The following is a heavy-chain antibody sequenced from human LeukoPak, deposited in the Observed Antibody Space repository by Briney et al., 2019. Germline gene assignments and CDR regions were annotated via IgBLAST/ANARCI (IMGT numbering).Heavy chain of an antibody. CDR3: ARGPGGGYDYFDY. D-gene: IGHD3-22*01. CDR1: GGSFSGYY. CDR2: INHSGST. J-gene: IGHJ4*02. V-gene: IGHV4-34*01. Sequence: PSETLSLTCAVYGGSFSGYYWSWIRQPPGKGLEWIGEINHSGSTNYNPSLKSRVTISVDTSKNQFSLKLSSVTAADTAVYYCARGPGGGYDYFDYWGQGTLDTVSS.